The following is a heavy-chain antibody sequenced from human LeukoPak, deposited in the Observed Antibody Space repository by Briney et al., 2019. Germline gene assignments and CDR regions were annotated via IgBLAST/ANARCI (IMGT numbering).Heavy chain of an antibody. V-gene: IGHV4-59*08. Sequence: TPETLSLTCTVSGDSINSNYWSWIRQPPGKGLEWIGYIYYSGSTFYNPSLESRVTISIDTSKNQFSLKVRFVTAADTAVYYCARRNDPYGLDVWGPGTTVTVSS. D-gene: IGHD1-1*01. CDR1: GDSINSNY. CDR3: ARRNDPYGLDV. CDR2: IYYSGST. J-gene: IGHJ6*02.